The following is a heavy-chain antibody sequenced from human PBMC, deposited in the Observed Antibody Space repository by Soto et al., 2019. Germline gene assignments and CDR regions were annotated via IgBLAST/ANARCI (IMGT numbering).Heavy chain of an antibody. V-gene: IGHV2-5*02. J-gene: IGHJ4*02. CDR1: GFSLTTSGVG. Sequence: QITLNESGPTQVKPRQTLTLTCTFSGFSLTTSGVGVGWIRQSPGKAPEWLALIYWDDDTRYSPSLKSRLTITKDTSKTQVVLTMADLDPADTATYYCAHRVLRTVFGLVTTTAIYFDFWGQGTPVAVSS. CDR3: AHRVLRTVFGLVTTTAIYFDF. CDR2: IYWDDDT. D-gene: IGHD3-3*01.